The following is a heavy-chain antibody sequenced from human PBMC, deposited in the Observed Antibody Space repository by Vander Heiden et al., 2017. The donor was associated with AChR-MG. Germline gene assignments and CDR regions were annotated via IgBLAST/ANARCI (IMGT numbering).Heavy chain of an antibody. Sequence: QVQLVQSGAEVKKPGSSVKVSCKASGGTFSSYAISWVRQAPGQGLEWMGGIIPIFGTANYAQKFQGRVTITADESTSTAYMELSSLRSEDTAVYYCERGGTYCSSTSCYTVVDYYYGMDVWGQGTTVTVSS. D-gene: IGHD2-2*02. V-gene: IGHV1-69*01. CDR1: GGTFSSYA. J-gene: IGHJ6*02. CDR2: IIPIFGTA. CDR3: ERGGTYCSSTSCYTVVDYYYGMDV.